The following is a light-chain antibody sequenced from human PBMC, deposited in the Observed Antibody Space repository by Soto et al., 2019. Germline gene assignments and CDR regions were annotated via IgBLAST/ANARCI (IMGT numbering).Light chain of an antibody. J-gene: IGKJ1*01. Sequence: DILMTQSPSTLSASVGDSDTITYRGSHISSSRLAWYQQKPGKAPKLLIYDASSLESGVPARFSGSGSGTEFTLTISSLQPDDFATYYCQQYNNYSWTFGQGTKVDIK. CDR2: DAS. CDR3: QQYNNYSWT. CDR1: HISSSR. V-gene: IGKV1-5*01.